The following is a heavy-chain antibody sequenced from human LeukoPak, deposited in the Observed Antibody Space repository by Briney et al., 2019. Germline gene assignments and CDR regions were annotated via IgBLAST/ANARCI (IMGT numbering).Heavy chain of an antibody. CDR1: GATFSDFV. J-gene: IGHJ4*02. D-gene: IGHD3-9*01. CDR3: ATYDVLTGFEY. V-gene: IGHV1-69*13. CDR2: ISPLLGAS. Sequence: SVKVSCKASGATFSDFVISWVRQAPGQGLNWMGGISPLLGASKHTQKFQDRVTITADESTSTAYMELSDLRSADTAVYYCATYDVLTGFEYWGQGTLVTVSS.